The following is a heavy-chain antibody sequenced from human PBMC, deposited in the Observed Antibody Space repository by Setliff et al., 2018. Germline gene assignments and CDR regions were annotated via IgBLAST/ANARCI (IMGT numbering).Heavy chain of an antibody. CDR2: INPDSGDA. CDR1: GYIFTDYY. V-gene: IGHV1-2*04. CDR3: SRERSRRHCYGGSCDFYYYCLDV. D-gene: IGHD2-15*01. J-gene: IGHJ6*02. Sequence: ASVKVSCKSSGYIFTDYYIHWVRQAPGQGLEWMGWINPDSGDANYGPNFQGWVTMTRDTSIDTAYLDLIRLKSDDTAVYDCSRERSRRHCYGGSCDFYYYCLDVWGQGTPVTVSS.